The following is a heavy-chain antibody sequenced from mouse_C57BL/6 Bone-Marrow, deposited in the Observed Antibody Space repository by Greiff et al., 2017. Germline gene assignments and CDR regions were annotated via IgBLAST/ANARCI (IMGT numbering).Heavy chain of an antibody. J-gene: IGHJ2*01. V-gene: IGHV14-4*01. D-gene: IGHD2-3*01. CDR3: TTGDGYSYFDY. CDR1: GFNIKDDY. Sequence: EVKLVESGAELVRPGASVKLSCTASGFNIKDDYMHWVKQRPEQGLEWIGWIDPENGDTEYASKFQGKATITADTSSNTAYLQLSSLTSEDTAVYYSTTGDGYSYFDYWGQGTTLTVSS. CDR2: IDPENGDT.